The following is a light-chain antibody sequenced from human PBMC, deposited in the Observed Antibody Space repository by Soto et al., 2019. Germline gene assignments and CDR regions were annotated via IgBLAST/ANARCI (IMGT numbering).Light chain of an antibody. Sequence: QSALTQPASVSGSPGQSINISCTGTSSDVGGYNYVSWYQQHPGKVPKLLIYDVSHRPSGVSDRFSGSKSGNTASLTISGLQADDEADYYCCSYKSGPTLMFGGGTKLTVL. CDR3: CSYKSGPTLM. CDR2: DVS. V-gene: IGLV2-14*03. CDR1: SSDVGGYNY. J-gene: IGLJ3*02.